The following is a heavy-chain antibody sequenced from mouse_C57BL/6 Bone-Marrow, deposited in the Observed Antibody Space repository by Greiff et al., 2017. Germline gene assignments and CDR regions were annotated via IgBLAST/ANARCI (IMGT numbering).Heavy chain of an antibody. CDR1: GYAFSSSW. D-gene: IGHD1-1*01. Sequence: VQLQQSGPELVKPGASVKISCKASGYAFSSSWMNWVKQRPGKGLEWIGRIYPGDGDTNYNGKFKGKATLTADKSSSTAYMQLSSLTSEDSAVYFCARGETTVVRFDYWGQGTTLTVSS. J-gene: IGHJ2*01. V-gene: IGHV1-82*01. CDR2: IYPGDGDT. CDR3: ARGETTVVRFDY.